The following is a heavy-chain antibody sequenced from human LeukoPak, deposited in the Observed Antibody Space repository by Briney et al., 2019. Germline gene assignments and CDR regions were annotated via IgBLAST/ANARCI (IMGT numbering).Heavy chain of an antibody. J-gene: IGHJ4*02. D-gene: IGHD2-8*02. CDR3: AKVSCTGGTCSSFDY. Sequence: GGSLRLSFAASGFSFSSYWMPWARQAPGKGLVWVSRINSDGSSTSYADSVKGRFTISRDNSKNTLYVQMNSLRAEDTAVYYCAKVSCTGGTCSSFDYWGQGTLATVSS. CDR1: GFSFSSYW. V-gene: IGHV3-74*01. CDR2: INSDGSST.